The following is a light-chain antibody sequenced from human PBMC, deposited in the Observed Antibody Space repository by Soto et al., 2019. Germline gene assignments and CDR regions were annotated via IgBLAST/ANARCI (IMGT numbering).Light chain of an antibody. CDR1: SSDVGGYNF. J-gene: IGLJ2*01. CDR3: NSYTSSSTLV. Sequence: QSALTQPASVSGSPGQSITISCTGTSSDVGGYNFVSWYQQHPGKAPKLMLYNVYDRPSGISHRFSGSRSGNTDSLTISGLQAEDEAHYYCNSYTSSSTLVFGGGTKLTVL. V-gene: IGLV2-14*03. CDR2: NVY.